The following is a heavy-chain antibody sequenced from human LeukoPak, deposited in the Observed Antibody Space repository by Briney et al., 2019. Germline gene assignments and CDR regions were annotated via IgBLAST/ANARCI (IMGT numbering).Heavy chain of an antibody. CDR3: ARDRLSIAAADTLNWFDP. Sequence: ASVKVSCKASGYTFTSYDINWVRQATGQGLEWMGWINPNSGGTNYAQKFQGRVTMTRDTSISTAYMELSRLRSDDTAVYYCARDRLSIAAADTLNWFDPWGQGTLVTVSS. CDR1: GYTFTSYD. J-gene: IGHJ5*02. V-gene: IGHV1-2*02. CDR2: INPNSGGT. D-gene: IGHD6-13*01.